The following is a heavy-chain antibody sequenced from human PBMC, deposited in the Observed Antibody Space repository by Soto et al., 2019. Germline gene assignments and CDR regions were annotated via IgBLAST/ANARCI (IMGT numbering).Heavy chain of an antibody. CDR1: GFTFSSYA. Sequence: GGSLRLSCAASGFTFSSYAIHWVRQAPGKGLEWVAVISYDGSNKYYADSVKGRFTISRDNSKNTLYLQMNSLRAEDTAVYYCASSIGSGYYSTRVGYYYGMDVWGQGTTVTVSS. J-gene: IGHJ6*02. D-gene: IGHD3-22*01. CDR2: ISYDGSNK. V-gene: IGHV3-30-3*01. CDR3: ASSIGSGYYSTRVGYYYGMDV.